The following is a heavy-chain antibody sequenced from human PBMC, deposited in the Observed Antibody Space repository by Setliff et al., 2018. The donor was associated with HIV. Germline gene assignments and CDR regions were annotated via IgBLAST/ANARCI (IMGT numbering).Heavy chain of an antibody. CDR1: GYTFTSYG. CDR3: ARSFSGIYYWFDP. V-gene: IGHV1-2*02. Sequence: ASVKVSCKASGYTFTSYGISWVRQAPGQGLEWMGWINPKSGATKNAQKFQGRVTMTRDTSISTVYMELSRLRSDDTAVYYCARSFSGIYYWFDPWGQGTQVTVSS. D-gene: IGHD1-26*01. J-gene: IGHJ5*02. CDR2: INPKSGAT.